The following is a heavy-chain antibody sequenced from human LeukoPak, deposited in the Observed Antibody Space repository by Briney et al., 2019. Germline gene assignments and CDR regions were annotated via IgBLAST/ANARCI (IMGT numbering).Heavy chain of an antibody. CDR2: IKQDGSEK. CDR3: ARAKGIAVADL. Sequence: GGSLRLSCAASGFTFSSYWMSWVRQAPGKGLEWVANIKQDGSEKYYLDSVKGRFTISRDNAKNSLYLQLNSLRAEDTALYYCARAKGIAVADLWGQGTLVTVSS. CDR1: GFTFSSYW. V-gene: IGHV3-7*01. D-gene: IGHD6-19*01. J-gene: IGHJ4*02.